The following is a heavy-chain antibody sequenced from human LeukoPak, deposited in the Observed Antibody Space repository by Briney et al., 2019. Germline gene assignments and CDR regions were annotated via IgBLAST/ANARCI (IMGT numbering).Heavy chain of an antibody. D-gene: IGHD3-3*01. V-gene: IGHV3-48*03. J-gene: IGHJ4*02. CDR3: ARDRGLRFLEWLSFDY. CDR2: ISSSGSTI. CDR1: GFTFSSYE. Sequence: PGGSLRLSCAASGFTFSSYEMNWVRQAPGKGLEWVSYISSSGSTIYYADSVKVRFTISRDNAKNSLYLQMNSLRAEDTAVYYCARDRGLRFLEWLSFDYWGQGTLVTVSS.